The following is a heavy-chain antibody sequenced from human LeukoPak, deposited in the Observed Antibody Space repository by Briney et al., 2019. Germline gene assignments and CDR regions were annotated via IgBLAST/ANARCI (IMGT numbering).Heavy chain of an antibody. CDR2: ISAYNGKT. Sequence: ASVKVSCKASGYTFTSYGISWVRQAPGQGLEWMGWISAYNGKTIHAQKLQGRVTMTTDTSTSTAYMELRSLTSDDTAVYYCTRVHSSSWAGSYFDSWGQGTLVTVSS. V-gene: IGHV1-18*01. D-gene: IGHD6-13*01. J-gene: IGHJ4*02. CDR3: TRVHSSSWAGSYFDS. CDR1: GYTFTSYG.